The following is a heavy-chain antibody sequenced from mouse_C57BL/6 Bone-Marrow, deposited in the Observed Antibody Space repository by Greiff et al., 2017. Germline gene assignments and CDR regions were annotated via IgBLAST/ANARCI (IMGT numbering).Heavy chain of an antibody. CDR3: TTPHGYSPWFAY. CDR1: GFNIKDDY. CDR2: IDPENGDT. D-gene: IGHD2-3*01. V-gene: IGHV14-4*01. J-gene: IGHJ3*01. Sequence: EVQLQQSGAELVRPGASVKLSCTASGFNIKDDYMHWVKQRPEQGLEWIGWIDPENGDTEYASKFQGKATITADTSSNTAYLQLSSLTSENTAVYYCTTPHGYSPWFAYWGQGTLVTVSA.